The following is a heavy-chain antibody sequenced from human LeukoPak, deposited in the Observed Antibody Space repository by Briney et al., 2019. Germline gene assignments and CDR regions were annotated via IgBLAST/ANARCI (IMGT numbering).Heavy chain of an antibody. CDR2: ISSSSSYI. J-gene: IGHJ4*02. CDR1: GFTFSSYS. D-gene: IGHD3-22*01. Sequence: GGSLRLSCAASGFTFSSYSMNWVRQAPGKGLEWVSSISSSSSYIYYADSVKGRFAISRDNAKNSLYLQMNSLRAEDTAVYYCAGAPYDSSGYYYYWGQGTLVTVSS. CDR3: AGAPYDSSGYYYY. V-gene: IGHV3-21*01.